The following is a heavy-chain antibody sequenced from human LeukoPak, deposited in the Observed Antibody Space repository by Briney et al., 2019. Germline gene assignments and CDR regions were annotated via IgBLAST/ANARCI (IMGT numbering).Heavy chain of an antibody. Sequence: SVKVSCTASGFTFSNSAIQWVRQARGQRLEWIGWIGVAGGNTNYAQTLQGRITITRDMSTSTAYMELTSLRSDDTAVYYCAAEIYGGNTDCCTFDFWGPGTPVTVSS. D-gene: IGHD4-23*01. CDR1: GFTFSNSA. CDR3: AAEIYGGNTDCCTFDF. CDR2: IGVAGGNT. V-gene: IGHV1-58*02. J-gene: IGHJ3*01.